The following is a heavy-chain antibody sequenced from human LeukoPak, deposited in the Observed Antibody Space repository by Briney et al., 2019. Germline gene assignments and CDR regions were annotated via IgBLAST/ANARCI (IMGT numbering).Heavy chain of an antibody. CDR3: ARGVDY. CDR1: GGSFSGYY. J-gene: IGHJ4*02. V-gene: IGHV4-34*01. CDR2: VNHSGTT. Sequence: SETLSLTCAVYGGSFSGYYWSWIRQPPGKGLEWIGEVNHSGTTNYNPSLKSRVTISADTSKSQFSLKLNSMTAADTGIYYCARGVDYWGQGTPVTVSS.